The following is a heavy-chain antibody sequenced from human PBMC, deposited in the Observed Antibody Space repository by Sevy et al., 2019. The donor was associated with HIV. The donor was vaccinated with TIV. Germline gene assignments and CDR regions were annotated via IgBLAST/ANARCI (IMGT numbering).Heavy chain of an antibody. CDR3: ASWTGQQLGTYYYYYMDV. J-gene: IGHJ6*03. V-gene: IGHV1-8*01. CDR1: GYTFTSYD. D-gene: IGHD6-13*01. CDR2: MNPNSGNT. Sequence: ASVKVSCKASGYTFTSYDINWVRQATGQGLEWMGWMNPNSGNTGYVQKFQGRVTMTRNTSISTAYMELSSLRSEDTAVYYCASWTGQQLGTYYYYYMDVWGKGTTVTVSS.